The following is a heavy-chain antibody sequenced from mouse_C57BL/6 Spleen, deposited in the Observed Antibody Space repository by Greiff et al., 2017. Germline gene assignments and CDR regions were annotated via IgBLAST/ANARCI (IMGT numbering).Heavy chain of an antibody. CDR3: ARGGRYSNYGYCDG. Sequence: VQLQESGAELVKPGASVKISCKASGYAFSSYWMNWVKQRPGKGLEWIGQIYPGDGDTNYNGKFKGKATLTADKSSSTAYMQLSSLTSEDSAVYFCARGGRYSNYGYCDGWGTGTTVTVSS. J-gene: IGHJ1*03. CDR2: IYPGDGDT. CDR1: GYAFSSYW. V-gene: IGHV1-80*01. D-gene: IGHD2-5*01.